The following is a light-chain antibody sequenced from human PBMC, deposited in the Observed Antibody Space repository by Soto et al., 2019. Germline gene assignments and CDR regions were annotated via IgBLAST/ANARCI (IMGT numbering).Light chain of an antibody. CDR3: QQTYSTPST. V-gene: IGKV1-39*01. CDR2: TSS. CDR1: QTLSSS. Sequence: DIQMPQSPSSLSASVGDRVTITCRASQTLSSSLNWYQQRPGKAPNLLIYTSSSLQSGVPPRFSRGGSGTDFTLTISSLQPEEFATYYCQQTYSTPSTFGQGTRLDIK. J-gene: IGKJ5*01.